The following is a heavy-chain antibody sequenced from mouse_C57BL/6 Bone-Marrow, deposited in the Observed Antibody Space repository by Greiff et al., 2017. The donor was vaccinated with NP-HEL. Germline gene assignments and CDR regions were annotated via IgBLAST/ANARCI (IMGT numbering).Heavy chain of an antibody. Sequence: QVQLQQSGPGLVQPSQSLSITCTVSGFSLTSYGVHWVRQSPGKGLEWLAVIWSGGSTDYNAAFISRLSISKDNSKSQVFIKMNSLQADDTAIYYCASQTSQATYWFAYWGQGTLVTVSA. CDR2: IWSGGST. CDR1: GFSLTSYG. D-gene: IGHD3-2*02. J-gene: IGHJ3*01. CDR3: ASQTSQATYWFAY. V-gene: IGHV2-2*01.